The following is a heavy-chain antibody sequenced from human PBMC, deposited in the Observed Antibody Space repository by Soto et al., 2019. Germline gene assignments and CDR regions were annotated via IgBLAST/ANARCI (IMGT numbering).Heavy chain of an antibody. CDR3: AKNGQPPYYYYGMDL. CDR2: ISGYNGDT. CDR1: GYTFTRYG. J-gene: IGHJ6*02. Sequence: QGQLVQSGAEVKKPGASVKVSCKASGYTFTRYGISWVRQAPGQGLEWMGWISGYNGDTKYAQKFQGRVTMTIDTSTTTVYMELRSLTSDDTAVYYCAKNGQPPYYYYGMDLWGQGTTVTVSS. V-gene: IGHV1-18*01. D-gene: IGHD2-8*01.